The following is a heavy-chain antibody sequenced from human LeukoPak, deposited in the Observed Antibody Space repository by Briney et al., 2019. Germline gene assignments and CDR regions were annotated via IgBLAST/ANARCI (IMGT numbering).Heavy chain of an antibody. V-gene: IGHV3-23*01. CDR1: GFTFSSYA. J-gene: IGHJ4*02. Sequence: GGSLRLSCAASGFTFSSYAMSWVRQAPGKGLEWVSAISGSGGSTYYADSVKGRFTISRDSSKNTLYLQMNSLRAEDTAVYYCAKDGAAYSSGRGDYWGQGTLVTVSS. CDR3: AKDGAAYSSGRGDY. D-gene: IGHD6-19*01. CDR2: ISGSGGST.